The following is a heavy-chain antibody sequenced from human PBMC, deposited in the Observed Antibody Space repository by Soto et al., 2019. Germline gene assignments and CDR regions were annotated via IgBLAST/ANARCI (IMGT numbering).Heavy chain of an antibody. J-gene: IGHJ1*01. V-gene: IGHV3-48*01. Sequence: SLRLSCTASGFIFRSYSMNWVRQAPGKGLEWVSYISSFSGTINYSDSAKGRFTISRDNAKNSLYLQMNSLRADDTAVYYCARDPRAATSHSGQRTLVPVSS. D-gene: IGHD2-15*01. CDR3: ARDPRAATSH. CDR1: GFIFRSYS. CDR2: ISSFSGTI.